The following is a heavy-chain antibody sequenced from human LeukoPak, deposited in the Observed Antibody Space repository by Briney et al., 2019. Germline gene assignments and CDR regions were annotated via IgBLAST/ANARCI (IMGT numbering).Heavy chain of an antibody. J-gene: IGHJ4*02. V-gene: IGHV3-9*01. D-gene: IGHD2-2*01. CDR3: VKASSFVVPAASDFDY. Sequence: PGRSLRLSCAASGFTFDDYAMHWVRQAPGKGLEWVSGISWNSGSIGYADSVKGRFTISRDNAKNSLYLQMNSLRAEDTALYYCVKASSFVVPAASDFDYWGQGTLVTVSS. CDR2: ISWNSGSI. CDR1: GFTFDDYA.